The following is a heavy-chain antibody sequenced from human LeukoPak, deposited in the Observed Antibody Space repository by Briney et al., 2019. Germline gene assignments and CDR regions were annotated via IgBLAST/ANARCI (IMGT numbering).Heavy chain of an antibody. Sequence: PGGSLRLSCVASGFTYNNYWMSWVRQAPGKGLEWVANIKKDGSEKYYVDSVKGRFTISRDNAKTSLYLQMNSLRAEDTAVYYCARYLSGVTGYTYGRGIDYWGQGTLVTVSS. CDR2: IKKDGSEK. D-gene: IGHD5-18*01. V-gene: IGHV3-7*01. CDR1: GFTYNNYW. CDR3: ARYLSGVTGYTYGRGIDY. J-gene: IGHJ4*02.